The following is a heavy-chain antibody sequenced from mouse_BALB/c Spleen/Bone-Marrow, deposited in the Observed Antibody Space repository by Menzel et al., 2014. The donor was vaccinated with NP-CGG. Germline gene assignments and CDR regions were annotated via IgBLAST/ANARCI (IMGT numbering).Heavy chain of an antibody. CDR2: IHPGDGDT. D-gene: IGHD2-1*01. CDR3: ARVYYGNLDY. J-gene: IGHJ2*01. V-gene: IGHV1-80*01. Sequence: LQESGAELVRPGSSAKISCKASGYTFSNFWMNWVKQRPGQGLEWIGQIHPGDGDTNNNGKFKGKATLTIDKSSSTAYMQLSGLSSEDSAVYFCARVYYGNLDYWGQGTTLTVSS. CDR1: GYTFSNFW.